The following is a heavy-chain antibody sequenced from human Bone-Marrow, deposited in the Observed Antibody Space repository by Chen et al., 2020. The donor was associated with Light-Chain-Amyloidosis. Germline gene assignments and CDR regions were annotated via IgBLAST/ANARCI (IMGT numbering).Heavy chain of an antibody. Sequence: QVQLQESGPGLVKPSGTLSLTCTVSGGSISSGKWWSWVRQSPGKGLGWIGEVYHNGGTNYNPSLKNRVTIFVDNSKNQFSLQLTSVTAADTAVYFCARVGSDYYDNSGFYPLDYWGQGTLVTVSS. CDR2: VYHNGGT. V-gene: IGHV4-4*02. CDR3: ARVGSDYYDNSGFYPLDY. D-gene: IGHD3-22*01. CDR1: GGSISSGKW. J-gene: IGHJ4*02.